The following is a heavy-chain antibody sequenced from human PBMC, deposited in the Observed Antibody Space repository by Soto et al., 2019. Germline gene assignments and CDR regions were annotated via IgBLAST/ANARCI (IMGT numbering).Heavy chain of an antibody. V-gene: IGHV4-39*01. Sequence: PSETLALTCTVSGGSMSSSSYYWGWIRQPPGEGLEWIGSIYYSGRTYYNPSLKSRLTISVDTSKNRISLKLSSVTAADTAVYYGARHSGGYPYYVDDWGQGTLVTVSS. J-gene: IGHJ4*02. D-gene: IGHD3-22*01. CDR2: IYYSGRT. CDR3: ARHSGGYPYYVDD. CDR1: GGSMSSSSYY.